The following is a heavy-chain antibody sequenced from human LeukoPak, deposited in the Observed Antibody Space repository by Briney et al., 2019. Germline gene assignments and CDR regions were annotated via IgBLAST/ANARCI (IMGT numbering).Heavy chain of an antibody. D-gene: IGHD3-22*01. Sequence: GGSLRLSCAASGFTFSSYAMSWVRQAPGKGLEWVSAISGSGGSTYYADSVKGRFTISRDNSKNTLYLQMNSLRAEDTAVYYCAKVTYYYDSSGYNHPFIDYWGQGTLVTVSS. J-gene: IGHJ4*02. V-gene: IGHV3-23*01. CDR3: AKVTYYYDSSGYNHPFIDY. CDR2: ISGSGGST. CDR1: GFTFSSYA.